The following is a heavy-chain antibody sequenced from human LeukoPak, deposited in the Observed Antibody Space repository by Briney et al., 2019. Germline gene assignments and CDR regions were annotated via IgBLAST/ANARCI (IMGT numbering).Heavy chain of an antibody. CDR1: GGSISSSSYY. CDR2: IYYSGST. CDR3: ARSTRYCSGGSCYQPFDY. D-gene: IGHD2-15*01. J-gene: IGHJ4*02. Sequence: SETLSLTCTVSGGSISSSSYYWGWIRQPPGKGLGWIGSIYYSGSTYYNPSLKSRVTISVDTSKNQFSLKLSSVTAADTAVYYCARSTRYCSGGSCYQPFDYWGQGTLVTVSS. V-gene: IGHV4-39*01.